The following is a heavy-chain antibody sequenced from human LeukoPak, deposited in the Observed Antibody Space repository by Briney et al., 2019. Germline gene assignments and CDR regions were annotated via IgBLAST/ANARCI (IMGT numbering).Heavy chain of an antibody. CDR1: GGTFSSYA. Sequence: SSVKVSCKASGGTFSSYAISWVRQAPGQRLEWMGGIIPIFGTANYAQKFQGRVTITADESTSTAYMELSSLRSEDTDVYYCASRQVGSGIYYYYYYGMDVWGKGTTVTVSS. CDR2: IIPIFGTA. J-gene: IGHJ6*04. D-gene: IGHD3-10*01. V-gene: IGHV1-69*13. CDR3: ASRQVGSGIYYYYYYGMDV.